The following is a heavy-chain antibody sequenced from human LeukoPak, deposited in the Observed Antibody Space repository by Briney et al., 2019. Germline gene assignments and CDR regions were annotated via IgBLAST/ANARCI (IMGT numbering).Heavy chain of an antibody. CDR2: IIPIFGTA. V-gene: IGHV1-69*13. CDR3: ASSSIAARQDDY. D-gene: IGHD6-6*01. Sequence: GASVKVSCKASGGTFSSYAISWVRQAPGQGLEWMGGIIPIFGTANYAQKFQGRVTITADESTSTAYMELSSLRSEDTAVYYCASSSIAARQDDYWGQGTLVTVSS. CDR1: GGTFSSYA. J-gene: IGHJ4*02.